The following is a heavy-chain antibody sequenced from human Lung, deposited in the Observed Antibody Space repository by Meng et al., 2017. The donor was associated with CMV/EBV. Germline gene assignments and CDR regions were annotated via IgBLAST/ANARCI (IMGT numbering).Heavy chain of an antibody. V-gene: IGHV3-74*01. CDR1: GFSFTTFW. CDR3: ARTYPNYYYGMDV. CDR2: INSDGSDT. Sequence: GGSXRLXCAASGFSFTTFWMHWVRQAPGKGLVWVSHINSDGSDTTYADSVKGRFTISRDNAKNTLYLQMNSLRAEDVAVYYCARTYPNYYYGMDVWAQGTTVTVSS. J-gene: IGHJ6*02. D-gene: IGHD2-2*02.